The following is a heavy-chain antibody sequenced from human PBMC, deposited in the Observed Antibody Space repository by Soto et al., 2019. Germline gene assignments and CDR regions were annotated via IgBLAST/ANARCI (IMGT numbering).Heavy chain of an antibody. J-gene: IGHJ5*02. V-gene: IGHV1-69*13. D-gene: IGHD2-2*01. CDR1: GLTFSSYA. Sequence: SVTVSCKASGLTFSSYAISWVRQAPGQELEWMGGIIPIFGTANYAQKFQGRVTITADESTSRAYMELSSLRSDDTAVYYCASDYCSSTRCYSHRNWFDRWGQGTLVTVSS. CDR3: ASDYCSSTRCYSHRNWFDR. CDR2: IIPIFGTA.